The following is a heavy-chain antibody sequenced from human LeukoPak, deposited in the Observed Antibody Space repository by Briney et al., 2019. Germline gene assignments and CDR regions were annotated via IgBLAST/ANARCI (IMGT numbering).Heavy chain of an antibody. CDR1: GGSISSYY. CDR3: ARGSSGWYSIDY. CDR2: IYYSGST. V-gene: IGHV4-59*12. J-gene: IGHJ4*02. D-gene: IGHD6-19*01. Sequence: SETLSLTCTVSGGSISSYYWSWIRQPPGKGLEWIGYIYYSGSTNYNPSLNSRVTMSVDTSKNQLSLKLTSVTAADTAMYYCARGSSGWYSIDYWGQGTLVTVSS.